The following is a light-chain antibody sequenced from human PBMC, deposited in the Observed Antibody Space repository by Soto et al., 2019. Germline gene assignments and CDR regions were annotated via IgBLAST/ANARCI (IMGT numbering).Light chain of an antibody. Sequence: DIQMTQSPSTLSASVGDRVTITCRASQSVSSWLAWYQQKPGKAPNLLIYTASSLESGVPSRFSGSGSGTEFNLTISSLQPDDFATYYCQQYNSAWTFGQGTKVDIK. CDR3: QQYNSAWT. CDR1: QSVSSW. V-gene: IGKV1-5*03. J-gene: IGKJ1*01. CDR2: TAS.